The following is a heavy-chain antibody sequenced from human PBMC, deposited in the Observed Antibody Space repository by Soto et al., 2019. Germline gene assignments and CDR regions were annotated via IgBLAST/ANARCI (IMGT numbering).Heavy chain of an antibody. Sequence: PSETLSLTCAVSGYSISSSNWWGWIRQPPGKGLEWIGYIYYSGSTYYNPSLKSRVTISVDTSKNQFSLKLSSVTAADTAVYYCARENYCSSTSCYRFYFDYWGQGTLVTVSS. CDR3: ARENYCSSTSCYRFYFDY. CDR1: GYSISSSNW. CDR2: IYYSGST. D-gene: IGHD2-2*01. V-gene: IGHV4-28*03. J-gene: IGHJ4*02.